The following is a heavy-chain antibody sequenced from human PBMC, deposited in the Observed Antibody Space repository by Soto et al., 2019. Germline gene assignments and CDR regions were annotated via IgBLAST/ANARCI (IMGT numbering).Heavy chain of an antibody. CDR3: ARGYESSRRYLPLLDY. J-gene: IGHJ4*02. CDR2: ISHSGST. V-gene: IGHV4-34*01. Sequence: WTWIRQTPGKGLEWIGEISHSGSTNYNPSLMSRVTMSADTSKKQFSLRLSSVTAADTALYFCARGYESSRRYLPLLDYWGQGILVTVSS. D-gene: IGHD3-22*01.